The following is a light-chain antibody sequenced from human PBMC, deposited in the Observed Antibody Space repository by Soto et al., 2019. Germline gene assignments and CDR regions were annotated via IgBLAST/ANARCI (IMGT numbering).Light chain of an antibody. Sequence: EIVMTQSPATLSVSPGERATLSCSASQSVSSNLAWYQQKPGQAPRLLIYGASTRATGIPARFSGSGSGTEFTLNISSLQSEDCAVDYCQQYNNWPLTFGQGTKLEIK. CDR3: QQYNNWPLT. V-gene: IGKV3-15*01. CDR2: GAS. CDR1: QSVSSN. J-gene: IGKJ2*01.